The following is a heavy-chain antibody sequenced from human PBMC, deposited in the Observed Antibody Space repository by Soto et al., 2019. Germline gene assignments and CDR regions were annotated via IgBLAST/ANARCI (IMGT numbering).Heavy chain of an antibody. J-gene: IGHJ5*02. Sequence: ASVKVSCKASGYTFTSYYMHWVRQAPGQGLEWMGIINPSGGSTSYAQKFQGRVTMTRDTSTSTVYMELSSLRSEDTAVYYCARRVLGYCSGGSCYGAWWFDPWGQGTLVTSPQ. V-gene: IGHV1-46*01. CDR2: INPSGGST. CDR1: GYTFTSYY. CDR3: ARRVLGYCSGGSCYGAWWFDP. D-gene: IGHD2-15*01.